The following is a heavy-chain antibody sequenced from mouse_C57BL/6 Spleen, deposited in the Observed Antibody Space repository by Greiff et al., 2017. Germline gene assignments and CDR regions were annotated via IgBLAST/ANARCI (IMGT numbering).Heavy chain of an antibody. CDR3: VRQGLPYDAMDY. V-gene: IGHV10-1*01. Sequence: EVHLVESGGGLVQPKGSLKLSCAASGFSFNTYAMNWVRQAPGKGLEWVARIRSKSNNYATYYADTVKDRFTISRDDSESMLYLQMNILKTEDTAVYYCVRQGLPYDAMDYWGQGTSLTVSS. CDR1: GFSFNTYA. J-gene: IGHJ4*01. CDR2: IRSKSNNYAT.